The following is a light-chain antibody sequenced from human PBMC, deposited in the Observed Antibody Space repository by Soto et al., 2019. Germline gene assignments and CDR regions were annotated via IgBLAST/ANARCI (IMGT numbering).Light chain of an antibody. CDR1: QSISRY. V-gene: IGKV1-39*01. Sequence: DIQMTQSPSSLSASVGDRVTITCRASQSISRYLNWYQHKPGKAPNLLIYAASSLQSGVPSRFSGSVSGTDFTLTISGLHPEDLATYYCQQSYSFWTFGQGTKLEIK. CDR3: QQSYSFWT. CDR2: AAS. J-gene: IGKJ1*01.